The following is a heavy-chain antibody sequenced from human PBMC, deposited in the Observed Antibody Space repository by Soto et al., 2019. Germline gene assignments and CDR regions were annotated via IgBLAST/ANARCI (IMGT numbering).Heavy chain of an antibody. CDR1: GGTFSSYT. V-gene: IGHV1-69*04. CDR2: IIPILGIA. Sequence: ASVKVSCKASGGTFSSYTISWVRQAPGQGLEWMGRIIPILGIANYAQKFQGRVTITADKSTSTAYMELSSLRSEDTAVYYCARDRGSAVVGWDYYYMDVWGKGTTVTVSS. CDR3: ARDRGSAVVGWDYYYMDV. D-gene: IGHD6-19*01. J-gene: IGHJ6*03.